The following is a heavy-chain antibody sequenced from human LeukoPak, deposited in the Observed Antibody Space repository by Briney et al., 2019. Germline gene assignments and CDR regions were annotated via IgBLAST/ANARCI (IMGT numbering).Heavy chain of an antibody. V-gene: IGHV3-23*01. Sequence: QSGGSLRLSCAASGFTFSSHAMSWVRQAPGKGLEWVSAMSGSGGSTYYADSVKGRFTISRDNSKNTLYLQMNSLRAEDTAVYYCARDYDSSGYWGAFDIWGQGTMVTVSS. CDR3: ARDYDSSGYWGAFDI. CDR2: MSGSGGST. CDR1: GFTFSSHA. D-gene: IGHD3-22*01. J-gene: IGHJ3*02.